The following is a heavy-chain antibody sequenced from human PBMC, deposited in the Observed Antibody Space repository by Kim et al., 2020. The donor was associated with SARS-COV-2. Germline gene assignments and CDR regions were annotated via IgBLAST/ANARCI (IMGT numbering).Heavy chain of an antibody. Sequence: GGSLRLSCVASGFTVSSNYMSWVRQAPGKGLEWVSSIHNDGKTHYEDSAKGRFTISRDNSKNTFYFQRNSLRAEDTAVFYCTRQAAGMDVWGQGTTVTVSS. V-gene: IGHV3-53*01. CDR3: TRQAAGMDV. CDR2: IHNDGKT. J-gene: IGHJ6*02. CDR1: GFTVSSNY.